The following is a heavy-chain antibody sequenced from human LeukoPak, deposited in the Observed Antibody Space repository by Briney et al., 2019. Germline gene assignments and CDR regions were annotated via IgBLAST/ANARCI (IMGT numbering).Heavy chain of an antibody. J-gene: IGHJ4*02. Sequence: GGSLRLSCAASGLTFSSYEMNWVRQAPGKGLEWVSYISSSSSNIYYADSVKGRFTISRDNAKNSLYLQMNSLRAEDTAVYYCASEHSEYYDSSGYYYRDYWGEGTLVTVSS. CDR3: ASEHSEYYDSSGYYYRDY. CDR2: ISSSSSNI. V-gene: IGHV3-48*03. CDR1: GLTFSSYE. D-gene: IGHD3-22*01.